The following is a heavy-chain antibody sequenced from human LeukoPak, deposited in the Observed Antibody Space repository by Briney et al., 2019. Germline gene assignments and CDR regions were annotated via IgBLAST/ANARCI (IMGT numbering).Heavy chain of an antibody. V-gene: IGHV4-30-2*01. J-gene: IGHJ4*02. CDR2: IYQSGST. Sequence: SETLSLTCAVSGGSISSGGYSWSWIRQPPGKGLEWIGYIYQSGSTYYNPSLKSRISMLVDRSKNQFSLKLSSVTAADTAVYYCARSPSGYRFDSWGQGTLVTVSS. CDR3: ARSPSGYRFDS. CDR1: GGSISSGGYS. D-gene: IGHD3-22*01.